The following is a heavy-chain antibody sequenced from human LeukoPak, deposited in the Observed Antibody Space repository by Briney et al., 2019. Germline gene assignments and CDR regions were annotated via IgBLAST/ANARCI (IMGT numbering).Heavy chain of an antibody. CDR1: GGSISSSSYY. Sequence: SETLSLTCTVSGGSISSSSYYWGWIRQPPGKGLEWIGEIYHSGSTNYNPSLKSRVTISVDKSKNQFSLKLSSVTAADTAVYYCAGAVAAPIYWFDPWGQGTLVTVSS. CDR3: AGAVAAPIYWFDP. J-gene: IGHJ5*02. CDR2: IYHSGST. V-gene: IGHV4-39*07. D-gene: IGHD6-19*01.